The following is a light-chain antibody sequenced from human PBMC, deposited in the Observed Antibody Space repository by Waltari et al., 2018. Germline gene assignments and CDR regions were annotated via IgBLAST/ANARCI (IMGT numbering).Light chain of an antibody. CDR3: QQFYTTPMT. Sequence: DIVMTQSPDSLAVSRGERATINCKASQSILYSSNNKNYVAWYQQKPGQPPKLLVDWASTRESGVPDRFSAGGSGTDFTLTISSLQAEDVAVYYCQQFYTTPMTFGQGTRLEIK. J-gene: IGKJ5*01. CDR2: WAS. CDR1: QSILYSSNNKNY. V-gene: IGKV4-1*01.